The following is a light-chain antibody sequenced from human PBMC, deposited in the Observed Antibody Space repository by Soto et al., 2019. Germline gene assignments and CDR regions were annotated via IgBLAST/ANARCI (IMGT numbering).Light chain of an antibody. Sequence: EVVLTQSPGTLSLSPGERATLSCRASQSVSSSTYLAWYQQKRGQAPRLLIYDASSRATGIPDRFSGSGSGADFTLTISSLQSEDFAVYYCQQFDNWPWTFGQGTKVDIK. V-gene: IGKV3-20*01. J-gene: IGKJ1*01. CDR3: QQFDNWPWT. CDR1: QSVSSSTY. CDR2: DAS.